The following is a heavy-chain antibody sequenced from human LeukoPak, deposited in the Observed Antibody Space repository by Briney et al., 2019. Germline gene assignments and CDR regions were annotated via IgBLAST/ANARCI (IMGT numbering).Heavy chain of an antibody. CDR2: ISGSGAGT. V-gene: IGHV3-23*01. D-gene: IGHD2-2*01. J-gene: IGHJ4*02. Sequence: GGSLRLSCAASGFTFSSYAMNWVRQAPGQGREWVSGISGSGAGTDYADSVKGRFTISRDNSKNTLYLQMNSLRAEDTAVYYCAKAYCSTTLCYWNYWGQGTLVTVSS. CDR1: GFTFSSYA. CDR3: AKAYCSTTLCYWNY.